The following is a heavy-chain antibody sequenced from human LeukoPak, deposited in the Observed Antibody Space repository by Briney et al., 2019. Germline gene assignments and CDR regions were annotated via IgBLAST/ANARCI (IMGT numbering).Heavy chain of an antibody. V-gene: IGHV4-59*01. CDR3: ARDSDYGDWNWFDP. Sequence: SETLSLTCTVSGGSISSYYWSWIRQPPGKGLEWIGYIYYSGSTNYNPSLKSRVTISVDTSKNQFSLKLSSVTAADTAVYYCARDSDYGDWNWFDPWGQGTLVTVSS. CDR1: GGSISSYY. CDR2: IYYSGST. J-gene: IGHJ5*02. D-gene: IGHD4-17*01.